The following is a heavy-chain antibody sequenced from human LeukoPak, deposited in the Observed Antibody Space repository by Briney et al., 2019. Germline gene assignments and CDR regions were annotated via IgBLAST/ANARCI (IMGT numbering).Heavy chain of an antibody. J-gene: IGHJ6*02. Sequence: ASVKVSFKASGYTFTSYAMNWVRQAPGQGIEWVGWINTNTGNPTYAQGFTGRFVFSLDTSVSTAYLQISSLKAEDTAVYYCARTLAAAGHRYYYGMDVWGQGTTVTVSS. D-gene: IGHD6-13*01. CDR1: GYTFTSYA. CDR3: ARTLAAAGHRYYYGMDV. CDR2: INTNTGNP. V-gene: IGHV7-4-1*02.